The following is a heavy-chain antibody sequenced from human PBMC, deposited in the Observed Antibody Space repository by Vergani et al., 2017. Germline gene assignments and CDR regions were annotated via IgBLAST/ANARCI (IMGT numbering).Heavy chain of an antibody. CDR2: VNFVTGAA. CDR3: ARSIGYCTSGSCRPYYFDL. V-gene: IGHV1-46*02. J-gene: IGHJ4*02. CDR1: GYIFKNYY. D-gene: IGHD2-15*01. Sequence: QVPLVPSGAAVKKPGASAKVSCTASGYIFKNYYMHWLRLAPGQGFQWMGVVNFVTGAATSPQKFEGRITMTRDTSTATFYMDLSSLKYEDTAIYYCARSIGYCTSGSCRPYYFDLWGQGTLVTVSS.